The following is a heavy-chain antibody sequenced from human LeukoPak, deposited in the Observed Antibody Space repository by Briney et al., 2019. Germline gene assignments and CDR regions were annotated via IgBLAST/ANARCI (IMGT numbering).Heavy chain of an antibody. D-gene: IGHD6-13*01. V-gene: IGHV3-9*01. CDR1: GFTFDDYA. CDR2: ISWNSGSI. J-gene: IGHJ4*02. Sequence: GRSLRLSCAASGFTFDDYAMHWVRQAPGKGLEWVSGISWNSGSIGYADSVKGRFTISRDNAKNSLYLQMNSLRAEDTAVYYCARGGGGSSWSLYYFDYWGQGTLVTVSS. CDR3: ARGGGGSSWSLYYFDY.